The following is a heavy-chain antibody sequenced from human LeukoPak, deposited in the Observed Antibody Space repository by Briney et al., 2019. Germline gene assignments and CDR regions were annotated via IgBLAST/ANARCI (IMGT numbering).Heavy chain of an antibody. D-gene: IGHD5-18*01. Sequence: GGSLRLSCAASGFSVSSDYMTWVRQAPGKGLEWVSVIYSGGSTYYADSVKGRFTISRDNSKNTPYLQMNNVRVEDTAVYFCARYHTALNYWGQGTLVTASS. J-gene: IGHJ4*02. CDR3: ARYHTALNY. V-gene: IGHV3-53*01. CDR1: GFSVSSDY. CDR2: IYSGGST.